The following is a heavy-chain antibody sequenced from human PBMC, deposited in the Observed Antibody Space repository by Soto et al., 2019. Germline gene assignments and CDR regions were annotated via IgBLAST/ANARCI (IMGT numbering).Heavy chain of an antibody. CDR1: GYTFTSYG. V-gene: IGHV1-18*01. D-gene: IGHD5-18*01. Sequence: QVQLVQSGAEVKKPGASVKVSCKASGYTFTSYGISWVRQAPGQVLEWMGWIRSYNGNTNYAQKLQGRVTLTTDTSTSTAYMELRSLRSDDPAVYYCASSLLVGYGLEGESDWGQGTLVTVSS. CDR2: IRSYNGNT. CDR3: ASSLLVGYGLEGESD. J-gene: IGHJ4*02.